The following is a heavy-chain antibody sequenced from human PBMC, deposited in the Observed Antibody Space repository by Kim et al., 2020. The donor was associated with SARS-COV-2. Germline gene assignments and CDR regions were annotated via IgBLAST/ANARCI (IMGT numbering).Heavy chain of an antibody. CDR3: AREVYYYDSSGYYDY. CDR2: IYYSGST. J-gene: IGHJ4*02. Sequence: SETLSLTCTVSGGSVSSGSYYWSWIRQPPGKGLEWIGYIYYSGSTNYNPSLKSRVTISVDTSKNQFSLKLSSVTAADTAVYYCAREVYYYDSSGYYDYWGQGTLVTVSS. V-gene: IGHV4-61*01. CDR1: GGSVSSGSYY. D-gene: IGHD3-22*01.